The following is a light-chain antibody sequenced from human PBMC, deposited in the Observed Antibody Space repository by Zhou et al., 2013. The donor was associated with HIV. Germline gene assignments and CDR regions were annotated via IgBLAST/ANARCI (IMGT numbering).Light chain of an antibody. V-gene: IGKV1-9*01. CDR3: QQANTLPWT. J-gene: IGKJ1*01. Sequence: IQLTQSPSSLSASVGDRVNITCRASQGISTYLAWYQQNPGKAPKLLIYGASTLQSGVPSRFSGSGSGTDFTLSISSLQPEDFTTYYCQQANTLPWTFGQGTRVEIK. CDR2: GAS. CDR1: QGISTY.